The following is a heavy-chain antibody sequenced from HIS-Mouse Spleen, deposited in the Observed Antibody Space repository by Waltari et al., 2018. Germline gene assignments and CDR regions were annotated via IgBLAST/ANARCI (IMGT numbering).Heavy chain of an antibody. CDR2: ISWNSGSI. Sequence: EVQLVESGGGLVQPGRSLRLSCAASGFTFDDYAMHWVRQAPGKGLGWVSGISWNSGSIGYADSVKGRFTISRDNAKNSLYLQMNSLRAEDTALYYCAKERRVGATGDYGMDVWGQGTTVTVSS. V-gene: IGHV3-9*01. J-gene: IGHJ6*02. CDR1: GFTFDDYA. D-gene: IGHD1-26*01. CDR3: AKERRVGATGDYGMDV.